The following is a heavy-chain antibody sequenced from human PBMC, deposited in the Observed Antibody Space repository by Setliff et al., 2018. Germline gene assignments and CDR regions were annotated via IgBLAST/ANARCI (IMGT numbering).Heavy chain of an antibody. V-gene: IGHV4-39*01. CDR1: GGSVSSTSYD. J-gene: IGHJ5*01. CDR3: ASRTTGPGGWFDY. CDR2: IYYTGTT. Sequence: SETRSLTCTLSGGSVSSTSYDWGWIRQPPGKGLEWIGTIYYTGTTYYSPSLKSRVTISVDTSKNQFSLRLTSVTAADTAIYYCASRTTGPGGWFDYWGQGALVTVSS. D-gene: IGHD1-1*01.